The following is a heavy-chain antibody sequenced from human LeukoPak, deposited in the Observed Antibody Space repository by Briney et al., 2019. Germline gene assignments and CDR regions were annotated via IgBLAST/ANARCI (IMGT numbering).Heavy chain of an antibody. D-gene: IGHD3-10*01. J-gene: IGHJ5*02. CDR3: ARGGYYGSGNDFRFDP. Sequence: SETLSLTCTVSGGSINSYYWSWIRQPPGKGLECIGYIHYTGSTNYNPSLKSRVTISVDTSKSQFSLKLSSVTAADTAINYCARGGYYGSGNDFRFDPWGQGTLVTVSS. V-gene: IGHV4-59*01. CDR2: IHYTGST. CDR1: GGSINSYY.